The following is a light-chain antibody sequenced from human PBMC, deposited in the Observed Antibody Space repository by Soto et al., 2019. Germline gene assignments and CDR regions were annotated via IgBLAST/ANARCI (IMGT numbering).Light chain of an antibody. J-gene: IGKJ2*01. CDR2: WAT. CDR3: QQYYSTPYT. CDR1: QSVLYSSNNKNY. Sequence: DIVMTQSPDSLAVSLGERATINCKSSQSVLYSSNNKNYLAWYQQKPGQPPKLLIYWATTRESGVPDRFSGRGSVKDFTVTISSLQAEDVEVYYCQQYYSTPYTFGQGTKLEIK. V-gene: IGKV4-1*01.